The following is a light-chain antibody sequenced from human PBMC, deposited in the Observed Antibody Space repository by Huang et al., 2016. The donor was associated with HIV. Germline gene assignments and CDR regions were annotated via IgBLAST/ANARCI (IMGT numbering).Light chain of an antibody. CDR2: DAS. V-gene: IGKV3-11*01. CDR3: QQRSGLGT. Sequence: EIVLTQSPATLSLSPGERATLSCRASQSLSSYLAWYQQKPGQAPRLLIYDASNRATGIPARFSGSGSGTDFTLTISSLEPEDFAVYYCQQRSGLGTFGGGTKVEI. J-gene: IGKJ4*01. CDR1: QSLSSY.